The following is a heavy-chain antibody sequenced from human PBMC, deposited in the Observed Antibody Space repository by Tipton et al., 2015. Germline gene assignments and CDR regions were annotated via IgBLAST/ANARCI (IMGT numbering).Heavy chain of an antibody. CDR2: IYYSGST. CDR3: ARKRVVVTATFDY. J-gene: IGHJ4*02. V-gene: IGHV4-61*01. D-gene: IGHD2-15*01. Sequence: TLSLTCTVSGGSVSSGSYYWSWIRQPPGKGLEWIGYIYYSGSTNYNPSLKSRVTMSLDTSKNQFSLKLSSVTAADTAVYYCARKRVVVTATFDYWGQGTLVTVSS. CDR1: GGSVSSGSYY.